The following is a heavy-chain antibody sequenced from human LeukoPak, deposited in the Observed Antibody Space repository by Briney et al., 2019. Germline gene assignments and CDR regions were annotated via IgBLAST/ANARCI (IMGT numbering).Heavy chain of an antibody. CDR1: GFTLSSYW. D-gene: IGHD3-10*01. Sequence: GGSLRLSCAASGFTLSSYWMSWVRQAPGKGLEWVANIKQDGSKKYYVDSVKGRFTISRDNAKNSLYLQMNSLRAEDTAVYYCARGVRGVQYYYYYYYMDVWGKGTTVTISS. V-gene: IGHV3-7*01. CDR3: ARGVRGVQYYYYYYYMDV. CDR2: IKQDGSKK. J-gene: IGHJ6*03.